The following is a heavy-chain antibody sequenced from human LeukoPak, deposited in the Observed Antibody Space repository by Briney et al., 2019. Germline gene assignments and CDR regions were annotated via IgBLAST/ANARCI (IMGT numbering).Heavy chain of an antibody. CDR2: INTNTGNP. Sequence: ASVKVSCKASGYTFTSYAMNWVRQAPGRGLEWMGWINTNTGNPTYAQGFTGRFVFSLDTSVSTAYLQISSLKAEDTAVYYCASTVTTVAEDYWGQGTLVTVSS. D-gene: IGHD4-11*01. V-gene: IGHV7-4-1*02. CDR3: ASTVTTVAEDY. J-gene: IGHJ4*02. CDR1: GYTFTSYA.